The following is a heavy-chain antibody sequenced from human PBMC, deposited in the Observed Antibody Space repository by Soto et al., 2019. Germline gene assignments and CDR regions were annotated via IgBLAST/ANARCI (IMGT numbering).Heavy chain of an antibody. CDR2: IWYDGSNK. Sequence: GGSLRLSCAASGFTFSSYGMHWVRQAPGKGLEWVAVIWYDGSNKYYADSVKGRFTISRDNSKNTLYLQMNSLRAEDTAVYYCAREPYCSSTSCYLPPYGMDVWGQGTTVTVSS. CDR1: GFTFSSYG. CDR3: AREPYCSSTSCYLPPYGMDV. J-gene: IGHJ6*02. V-gene: IGHV3-33*01. D-gene: IGHD2-2*01.